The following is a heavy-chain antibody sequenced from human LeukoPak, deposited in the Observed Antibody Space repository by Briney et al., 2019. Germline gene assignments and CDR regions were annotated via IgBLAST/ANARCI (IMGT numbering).Heavy chain of an antibody. CDR3: ARDLPYPAYYYDSSGYYGQFDY. Sequence: PGGSLRLSCAASGFTFSSYPIHWVRQAPGKGLEGGAFISYDGSNKYYADSVKGPFTISRDKSKNTLYLQMNSLRAEDTAVYYCARDLPYPAYYYDSSGYYGQFDYWGQGTLVTVSS. J-gene: IGHJ4*02. D-gene: IGHD3-22*01. V-gene: IGHV3-30*04. CDR2: ISYDGSNK. CDR1: GFTFSSYP.